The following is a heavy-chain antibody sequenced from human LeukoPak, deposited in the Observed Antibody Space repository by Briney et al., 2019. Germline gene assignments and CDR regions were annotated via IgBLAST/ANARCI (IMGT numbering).Heavy chain of an antibody. D-gene: IGHD6-6*01. CDR3: ARAAGYGSSSPGLFWFDP. Sequence: DSVKVSCKASGYTFTGSGWYLYWPRQAPGQGLEWMGWINPNSGGTNYAQKFQGRVTMTRDTSISTAYMELSRLRSDDTAVYYCARAAGYGSSSPGLFWFDPWGQGTLVTVSS. CDR1: GYTFTGSGWY. J-gene: IGHJ5*02. V-gene: IGHV1-2*02. CDR2: INPNSGGT.